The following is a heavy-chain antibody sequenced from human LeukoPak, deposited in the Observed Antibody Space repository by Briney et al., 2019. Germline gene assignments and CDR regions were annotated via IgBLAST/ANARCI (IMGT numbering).Heavy chain of an antibody. CDR2: IKEDGTEK. CDR1: GFTFSDSW. V-gene: IGHV3-7*01. Sequence: GGSLRLSCAASGFTFSDSWMSWVRQAPAKGLEWVASIKEDGTEKYYVDSVKGRFTISRGNAKNSLYLQMTSLRAEDTAVYYCARAAYWGQGTLVTVSS. J-gene: IGHJ4*02. CDR3: ARAAY.